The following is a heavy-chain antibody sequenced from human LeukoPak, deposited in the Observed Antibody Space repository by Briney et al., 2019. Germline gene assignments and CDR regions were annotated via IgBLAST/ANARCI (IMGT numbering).Heavy chain of an antibody. CDR2: FYNSGRS. D-gene: IGHD3-10*01. J-gene: IGHJ4*02. V-gene: IGHV4-59*12. CDR3: ARDYYGSGSYSIDY. CDR1: DDSISDYY. Sequence: SETLSLTCTVSDDSISDYYRGWIRQPPRKGLEWIGYFYNSGRSTYNPSLKSRVTISADTSKNQFSLKLSSVTTADTAVYYCARDYYGSGSYSIDYWGQGTLVTVSS.